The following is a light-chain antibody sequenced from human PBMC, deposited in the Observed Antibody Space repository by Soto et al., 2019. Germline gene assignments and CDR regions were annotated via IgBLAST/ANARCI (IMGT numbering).Light chain of an antibody. J-gene: IGLJ2*01. CDR3: SSYAGSNNFEVV. V-gene: IGLV2-8*01. Sequence: QSVLTRPRSVSGSPGQSVTISCTGTSSDVGGYNYVSWYQQHPGKAPKLMIYEVSKRPSGVPDRFSGSKSGNTASLTVSGLQAEDEADYYCSSYAGSNNFEVVFGGGTKLTVL. CDR1: SSDVGGYNY. CDR2: EVS.